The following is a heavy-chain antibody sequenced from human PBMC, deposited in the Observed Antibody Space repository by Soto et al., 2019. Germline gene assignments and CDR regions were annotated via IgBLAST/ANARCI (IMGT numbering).Heavy chain of an antibody. V-gene: IGHV6-1*01. CDR1: GDSVSSNSAG. J-gene: IGHJ6*03. CDR3: ARGSCDEVSRHNYMDV. CDR2: TYYKSKWYY. Sequence: SQTLSLTCDISGDSVSSNSAGWNWIRQTPSRGLEWLGRTYYKSKWYYTYAASVKSRITVSPDTSKNQFSLQLTSVTPEDTAVYYCARGSCDEVSRHNYMDVWDKGTTVTVS. D-gene: IGHD2-2*01.